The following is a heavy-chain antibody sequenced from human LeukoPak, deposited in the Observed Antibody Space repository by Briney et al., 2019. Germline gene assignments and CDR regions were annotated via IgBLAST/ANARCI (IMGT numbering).Heavy chain of an antibody. Sequence: GESLKISCKGSGYSFTSYWIGWVRQMPGKGLEWMGIIYPGDSDTRYSPSFQGQVTISADKSISTAYLQWSSLKASDTAMYYCAKLGASWGDHYYYMDVWGNGTTVTISS. V-gene: IGHV5-51*01. CDR2: IYPGDSDT. CDR3: AKLGASWGDHYYYMDV. J-gene: IGHJ6*03. CDR1: GYSFTSYW. D-gene: IGHD2-2*01.